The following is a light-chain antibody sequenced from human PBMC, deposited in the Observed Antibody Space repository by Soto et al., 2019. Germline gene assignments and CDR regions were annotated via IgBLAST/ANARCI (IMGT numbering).Light chain of an antibody. Sequence: DIQMTQSPSSLSASVGDRVTITCRASQSISSYLNWYQQKPGKAPKLLIYAASSLQSGVPSRFSGSGSGTDFTITISSLQPEDCETYDCQQSYSTPQTFGQGTKVDI. V-gene: IGKV1-39*01. CDR1: QSISSY. CDR3: QQSYSTPQT. J-gene: IGKJ1*01. CDR2: AAS.